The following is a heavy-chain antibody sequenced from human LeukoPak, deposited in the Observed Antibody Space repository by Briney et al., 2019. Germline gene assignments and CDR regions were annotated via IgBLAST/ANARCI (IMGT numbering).Heavy chain of an antibody. Sequence: PSETLSLTCTVSGGSISSYYWSWIRQPPGKGLEWIGYIYYSGSTNYNPSLKSRVTISVDTSKNQFSLKLSSVTAADTAVYYCARVVGIAAAGTSAYGVDVWGQGTTVTVSS. CDR2: IYYSGST. CDR1: GGSISSYY. D-gene: IGHD6-13*01. CDR3: ARVVGIAAAGTSAYGVDV. J-gene: IGHJ6*02. V-gene: IGHV4-59*01.